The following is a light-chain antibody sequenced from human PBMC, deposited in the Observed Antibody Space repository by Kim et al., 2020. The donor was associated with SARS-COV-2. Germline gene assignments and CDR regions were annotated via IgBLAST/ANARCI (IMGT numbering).Light chain of an antibody. V-gene: IGLV2-11*01. Sequence: QSALTQPRSVSGSPGQSVTISCTGTSTDVRGYNYVSWYQQYPGTAPKLMIYDVTKRPSGVPDRFSGSKSGNTASLTISGLQADDEADYYCCPYAGTYTSIFGGGTKVTVL. J-gene: IGLJ2*01. CDR1: STDVRGYNY. CDR2: DVT. CDR3: CPYAGTYTSI.